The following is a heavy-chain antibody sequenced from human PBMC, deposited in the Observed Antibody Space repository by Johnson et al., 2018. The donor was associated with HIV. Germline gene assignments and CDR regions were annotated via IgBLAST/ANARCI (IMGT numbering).Heavy chain of an antibody. J-gene: IGHJ3*02. CDR3: ARGRDPGDYVGLGAFDI. V-gene: IGHV3-30-3*01. CDR2: ISYDGSNK. CDR1: GFTFSGYA. Sequence: VQLVESGGGVVQPGRSLRLSCAASGFTFSGYAMHWVRQAPGKGLEWVAVISYDGSNKYYADSVKGRFTISRDNSKNTLYLQMNSLRAEDTAVYFCARGRDPGDYVGLGAFDIWGQGTMVTVSS. D-gene: IGHD4-17*01.